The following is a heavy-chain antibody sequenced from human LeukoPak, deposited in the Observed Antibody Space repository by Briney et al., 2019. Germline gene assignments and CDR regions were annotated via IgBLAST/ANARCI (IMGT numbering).Heavy chain of an antibody. D-gene: IGHD3-10*01. CDR1: GYTFTSYD. V-gene: IGHV1-8*03. CDR2: MNPNSGNT. Sequence: ASVKVSCSASGYTFTSYDINWVRQATGQGLEWMGWMNPNSGNTGYAQKFPGRVTITRNTSISTAYMELSSLRSEDTAVYYCARGLLEGLLWFGEVLPMNYYYYMDVWGKGTTVTVSS. CDR3: ARGLLEGLLWFGEVLPMNYYYYMDV. J-gene: IGHJ6*03.